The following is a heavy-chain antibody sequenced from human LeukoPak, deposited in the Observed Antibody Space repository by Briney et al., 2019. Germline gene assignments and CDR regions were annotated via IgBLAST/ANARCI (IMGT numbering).Heavy chain of an antibody. J-gene: IGHJ4*02. D-gene: IGHD6-6*01. Sequence: PSETLSLTCTVSDYSISSGYGYYWGWIRQPPGKGLEWIGEINHSGSTNYNPSLKSRVTISVDTSKNQFSLKLSSVTAADTAVYYCASLRAARLSARDYWGQGTLVTVSS. CDR3: ASLRAARLSARDY. CDR1: DYSISSGYGYY. V-gene: IGHV4-38-2*02. CDR2: INHSGST.